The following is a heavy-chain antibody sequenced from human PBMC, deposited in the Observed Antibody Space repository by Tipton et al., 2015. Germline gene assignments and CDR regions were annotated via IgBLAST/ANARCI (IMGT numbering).Heavy chain of an antibody. CDR3: SRDLEHGMDV. J-gene: IGHJ6*02. V-gene: IGHV4-59*01. D-gene: IGHD5-24*01. CDR2: IHYSGST. CDR1: SDSISKYY. Sequence: TLSLTCTVSSDSISKYYWSWIRQPPGKELEWIGYIHYSGSTNYNPSLKSRVSISVDTSKTQFSLRLTSVTAADTAVYYCSRDLEHGMDVWGQGTTVAVSS.